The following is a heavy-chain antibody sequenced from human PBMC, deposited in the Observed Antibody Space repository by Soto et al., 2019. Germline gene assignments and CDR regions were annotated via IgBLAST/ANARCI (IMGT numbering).Heavy chain of an antibody. CDR3: ARSGTRAYFHH. J-gene: IGHJ1*01. Sequence: QVQLQESGPGLVKPSQTLSLTCTVSGGSISSGGYYWSWIRQHPGKGLEWIGSIYDSGSTYYNPSLKSRVTISVDASKNQLSLKLASVTAADTAMYYCARSGTRAYFHHWGQGTLVTVSS. CDR1: GGSISSGGYY. D-gene: IGHD1-1*01. V-gene: IGHV4-31*03. CDR2: IYDSGST.